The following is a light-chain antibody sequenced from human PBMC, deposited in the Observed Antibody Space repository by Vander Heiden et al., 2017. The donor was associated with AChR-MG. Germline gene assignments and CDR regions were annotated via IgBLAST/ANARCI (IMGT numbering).Light chain of an antibody. CDR1: QGISSA. J-gene: IGKJ1*01. V-gene: IGKV1-13*02. CDR3: QQFNSYPSWT. Sequence: AIQLTKPPSSLSASVGDRVTITCRASQGISSALAWYQQKPGKAPKLLIYDASSLESGVPSRFSGSGSGTDFTLTISSLQPEDFATYYCQQFNSYPSWTFGQGTKVEIK. CDR2: DAS.